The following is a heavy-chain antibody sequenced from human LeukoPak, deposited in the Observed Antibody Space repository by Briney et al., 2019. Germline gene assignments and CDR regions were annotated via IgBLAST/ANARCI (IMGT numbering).Heavy chain of an antibody. CDR1: GFTFSSYW. J-gene: IGHJ5*02. Sequence: GGSLRLSCAASGFTFSSYWMHWVRQAPGKGLVWVSRINSDGSSTSYADSVKGRFTISRDNAKNTLYLQMNSLRAEDTAVYYCARVESRSSSWYGLNNWFDPWGQGTLVTVSS. CDR2: INSDGSST. D-gene: IGHD6-13*01. CDR3: ARVESRSSSWYGLNNWFDP. V-gene: IGHV3-74*01.